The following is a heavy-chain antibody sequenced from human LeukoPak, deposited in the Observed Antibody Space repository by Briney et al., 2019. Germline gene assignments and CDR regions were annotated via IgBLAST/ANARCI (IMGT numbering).Heavy chain of an antibody. V-gene: IGHV3-21*01. CDR1: GFTFSSYT. D-gene: IGHD4-17*01. J-gene: IGHJ4*02. CDR3: ATWDDYGDYVAFEY. Sequence: PGGSLRLSCAGSGFTFSSYTMSWVRQAPGKGLEWVSSISSSATYIYYADSVRGRFTISRDDAKNSLFLHMNSPRAEDTAVYYCATWDDYGDYVAFEYWGQGTLVTVSS. CDR2: ISSSATYI.